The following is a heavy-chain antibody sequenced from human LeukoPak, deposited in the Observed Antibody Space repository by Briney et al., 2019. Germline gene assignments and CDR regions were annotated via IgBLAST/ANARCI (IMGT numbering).Heavy chain of an antibody. V-gene: IGHV1-8*01. CDR2: MNPNSGNT. D-gene: IGHD3-9*01. J-gene: IGHJ3*02. CDR1: GYTFTSYD. CDR3: ARGALRYFDWSDDAFDI. Sequence: ASVKVSCKASGYTFTSYDINWVRQATGQGLEWMGWMNPNSGNTGYAQKFQGRVTMTRNTSISTAYMELSSLRSEDTAVYYCARGALRYFDWSDDAFDIWGQGTMVTVSS.